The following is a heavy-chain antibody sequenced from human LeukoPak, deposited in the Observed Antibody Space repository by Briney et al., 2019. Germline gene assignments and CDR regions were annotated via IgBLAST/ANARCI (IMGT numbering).Heavy chain of an antibody. CDR1: GFTFSSYA. Sequence: AGRSLRLSCVASGFTFSSYAMHWVRQAPGKGLEWVAVISYDGSNKYYADSVKGRFTISRDNSKNTLYLQMNSLRAEDTAVYYCASYSGFGEFRPFDYWGQGTLVTVSS. D-gene: IGHD3-10*01. V-gene: IGHV3-30-3*01. CDR3: ASYSGFGEFRPFDY. CDR2: ISYDGSNK. J-gene: IGHJ4*02.